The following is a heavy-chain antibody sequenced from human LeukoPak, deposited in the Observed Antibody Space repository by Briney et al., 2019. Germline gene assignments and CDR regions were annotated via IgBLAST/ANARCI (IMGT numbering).Heavy chain of an antibody. CDR1: GYTLTSSH. D-gene: IGHD3-10*01. V-gene: IGHV1-46*01. CDR2: INCGDGYT. Sequence: ASVKVSCKASGYTLTSSHAHWVRRAPGQGLEWMGIINCGDGYTNYSQKFQGRVSVTSDTSTSTIYMELSSLRAEDTAIYYCARGGNYYGSGHYYSDWGQGTLVTVSS. J-gene: IGHJ4*02. CDR3: ARGGNYYGSGHYYSD.